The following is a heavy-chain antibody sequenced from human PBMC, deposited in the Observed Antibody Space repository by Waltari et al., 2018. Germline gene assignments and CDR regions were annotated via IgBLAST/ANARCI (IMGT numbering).Heavy chain of an antibody. D-gene: IGHD3-16*01. CDR3: ARVTHPDDAFDI. CDR2: IYHSGGT. CDR1: GYSISSGYY. V-gene: IGHV4-38-2*01. Sequence: QVQLQESGPGLVKPSETLSLTCAVSGYSISSGYYWGWIRQPPGKGLEWIGSIYHSGGTYYNPSLKSRVTISVDTSKNQFSLKLSSVTATDTAVYYCARVTHPDDAFDIWGQGTMVTVSS. J-gene: IGHJ3*02.